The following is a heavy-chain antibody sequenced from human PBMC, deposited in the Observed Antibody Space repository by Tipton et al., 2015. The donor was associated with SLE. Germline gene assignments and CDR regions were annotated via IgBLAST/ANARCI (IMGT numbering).Heavy chain of an antibody. D-gene: IGHD3-22*01. CDR3: ARAQYYYDSAGCHKGDYFDY. CDR2: IWYDGSNK. J-gene: IGHJ4*02. V-gene: IGHV3-33*01. Sequence: SLRLSCAASGFTFSSYGMHWVRQAPAKGLEWVAVIWYDGSNKHYADSVKGRFTISRDNSKNTLYLQMNSLRAEDTAVYYCARAQYYYDSAGCHKGDYFDYWGQVTLVTVSS. CDR1: GFTFSSYG.